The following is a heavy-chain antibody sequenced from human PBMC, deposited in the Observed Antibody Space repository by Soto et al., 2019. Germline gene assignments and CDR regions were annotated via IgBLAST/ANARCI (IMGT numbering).Heavy chain of an antibody. J-gene: IGHJ4*02. CDR2: ISHRGNT. Sequence: ISLSCALSGVSVGNAADYRSCNHKHPGKGLEWVGFISHRGNTYYNPSVKSRLTLSVDMSKNQFTLNLTSVTAADTAVYFCARYRFTASWSNFDYWAQATLVTVSS. V-gene: IGHV4-31*11. CDR3: ARYRFTASWSNFDY. D-gene: IGHD3-16*02. CDR1: GVSVGNAADY.